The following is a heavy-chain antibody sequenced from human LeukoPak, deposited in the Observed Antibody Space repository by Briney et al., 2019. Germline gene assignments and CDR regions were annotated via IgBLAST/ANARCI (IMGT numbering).Heavy chain of an antibody. J-gene: IGHJ4*02. Sequence: GGSLRLSFAASGFTFTHYAMNWVRQAPGKGLEWLSYITYNSDAIYYADSVKGRFTVSRDNAKNSIYVQMNNLSAEDTAVYYCVRDRAAPDSWGQGTLVTVSS. CDR3: VRDRAAPDS. CDR2: ITYNSDAI. D-gene: IGHD3-10*01. V-gene: IGHV3-48*04. CDR1: GFTFTHYA.